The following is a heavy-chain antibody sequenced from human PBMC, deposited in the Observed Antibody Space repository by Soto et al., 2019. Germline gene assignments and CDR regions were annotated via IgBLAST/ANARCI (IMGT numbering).Heavy chain of an antibody. V-gene: IGHV3-48*02. Sequence: EVQLVESGGGLVQPGGSLRLSCAASGFTFSSYSMNWVRQAPGKGLEWVSYISSSSSTIYYADSVKCRFTISRDNAKNSLYLQMNSLRDEDTAVYYCARDPIPDGAYYYYGMDVWGQGTTVTVSS. CDR2: ISSSSSTI. CDR1: GFTFSSYS. CDR3: ARDPIPDGAYYYYGMDV. J-gene: IGHJ6*02.